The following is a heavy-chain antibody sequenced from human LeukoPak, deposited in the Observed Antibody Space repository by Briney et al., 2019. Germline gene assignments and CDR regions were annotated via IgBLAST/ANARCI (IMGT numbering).Heavy chain of an antibody. CDR3: ARDRIQLWNDAFDI. J-gene: IGHJ3*02. Sequence: KTGGSLRLSCAASGFTFSSYSMTWVRQAPGKGLEWVSSISSSSYIYYAGSVKGRFTISRDNAKNSLYLQMNSLRAEDTAVYYCARDRIQLWNDAFDIWGQGTMVTVSS. V-gene: IGHV3-21*01. CDR2: ISSSSYI. CDR1: GFTFSSYS. D-gene: IGHD5-18*01.